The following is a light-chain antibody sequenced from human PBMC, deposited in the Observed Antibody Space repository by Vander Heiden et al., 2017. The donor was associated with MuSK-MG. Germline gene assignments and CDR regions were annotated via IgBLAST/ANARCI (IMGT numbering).Light chain of an antibody. CDR3: QQRSNWPPMYT. Sequence: IVLTQSQATLSLSPGARATLSCRASQSVSSYLAWYQQKPGQAPRLLIYDASNRATGIPARFSGSGSGTDFTLTISSLEPEDFAVYYCQQRSNWPPMYTFGQGTKLEIK. CDR2: DAS. J-gene: IGKJ2*01. CDR1: QSVSSY. V-gene: IGKV3-11*01.